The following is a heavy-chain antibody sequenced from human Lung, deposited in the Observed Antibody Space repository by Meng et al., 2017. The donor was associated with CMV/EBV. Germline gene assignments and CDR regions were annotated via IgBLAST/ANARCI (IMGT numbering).Heavy chain of an antibody. J-gene: IGHJ6*02. CDR2: IIPISGTL. CDR1: GGTFSSYA. V-gene: IGHV1-69*05. Sequence: SVXVSXXASGGTFSSYAISWVRQAPGQGLEWMGGIIPISGTLNYAQKFQGRVTITTDESTGTVYMELSSLRSEDTAVYYCARNSRSWGILFPRDRMYYGMDVWGQWATVTVSS. CDR3: ARNSRSWGILFPRDRMYYGMDV. D-gene: IGHD2/OR15-2a*01.